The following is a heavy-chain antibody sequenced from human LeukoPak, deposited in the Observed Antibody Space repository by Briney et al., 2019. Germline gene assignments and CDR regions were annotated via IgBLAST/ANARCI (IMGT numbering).Heavy chain of an antibody. D-gene: IGHD6-19*01. CDR1: GGSFSGYY. CDR2: INHSGST. V-gene: IGHV4-34*01. CDR3: ARGVRSGWRY. Sequence: SETLSLTCAVYGGSFSGYYWSWIRQPPGKGLEWIGEINHSGSTNYNPSLKSRVTISVDTSKNQFSLKLSSVTAADTAVYYCARGVRSGWRYWGQGTLVTVSS. J-gene: IGHJ4*02.